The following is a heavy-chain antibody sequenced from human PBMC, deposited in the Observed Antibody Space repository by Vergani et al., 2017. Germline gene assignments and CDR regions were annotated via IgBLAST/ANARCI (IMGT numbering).Heavy chain of an antibody. CDR3: ARVNEIVRYGMDV. CDR2: INPNSGGT. CDR1: GYTFTSYG. D-gene: IGHD2-15*01. J-gene: IGHJ6*02. Sequence: QVQLVQSGAEVKKPGASVKVSCKASGYTFTSYGISWVRQAPGQGLEWMGWINPNSGGTNYAQKFQGRVTMTRDTSISTAYMELSRLRSDDTAVYYCARVNEIVRYGMDVWGQGTTVTVSS. V-gene: IGHV1-2*02.